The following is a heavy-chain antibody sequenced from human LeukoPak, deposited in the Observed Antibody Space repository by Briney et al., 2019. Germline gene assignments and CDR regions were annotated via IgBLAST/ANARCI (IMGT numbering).Heavy chain of an antibody. V-gene: IGHV3-72*01. CDR2: TRNKANSYTT. CDR3: ARSSGKWSGDYYYHYMDV. CDR1: GFTFSDHY. J-gene: IGHJ6*03. Sequence: GGSLRLSCAASGFTFSDHYMDWVRQAPGKGLEWVGRTRNKANSYTTEYAASVKGRFTISRDDSKNSLYLQMNSLKTEDTAVYYCARSSGKWSGDYYYHYMDVWGRGTTVTISS. D-gene: IGHD3-3*01.